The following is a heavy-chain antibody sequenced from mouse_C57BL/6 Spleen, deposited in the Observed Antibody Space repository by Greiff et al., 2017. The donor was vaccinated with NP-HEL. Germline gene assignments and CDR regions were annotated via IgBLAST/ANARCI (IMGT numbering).Heavy chain of an antibody. CDR3: ARVGAYYFDY. CDR2: IYPGDGDT. V-gene: IGHV1-82*01. J-gene: IGHJ2*01. Sequence: QVQLQQSGPELVKPGASVKISCKASGYAFSSSWMNWVKQRPGKGLEWIGRIYPGDGDTNYNGKFKGKATLTADKSSSTAYMQLSSLTSEDSAVYFCARVGAYYFDYWGQGTTLTVSS. CDR1: GYAFSSSW. D-gene: IGHD3-1*01.